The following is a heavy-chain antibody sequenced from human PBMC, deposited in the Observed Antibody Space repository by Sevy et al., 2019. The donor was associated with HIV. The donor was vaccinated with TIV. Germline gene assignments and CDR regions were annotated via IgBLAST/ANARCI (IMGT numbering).Heavy chain of an antibody. D-gene: IGHD5-12*01. J-gene: IGHJ4*02. CDR3: ARGIVAYYFDY. Sequence: SETLSLTCTVSGDSISNYYWSWIRQPPGKGLEWIGYIYYSGFTNYNPSLKSRVTISVDTSKNQFSLKLSSVTAADTAVYYCARGIVAYYFDYWGQGTLVTVSP. CDR2: IYYSGFT. CDR1: GDSISNYY. V-gene: IGHV4-59*01.